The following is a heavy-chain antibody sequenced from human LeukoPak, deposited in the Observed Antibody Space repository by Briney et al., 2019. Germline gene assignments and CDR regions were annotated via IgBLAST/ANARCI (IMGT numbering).Heavy chain of an antibody. J-gene: IGHJ3*02. CDR2: IYYTGST. V-gene: IGHV4-59*01. D-gene: IGHD2-2*01. CDR1: GDSISRYY. Sequence: SETLSLTCTVSGDSISRYYWSWIRQPPGKGLEWIGYIYYTGSTNYNPSLKSRVTISVDTSKKQFSLKLISVSAADTAVYYCARDRCGRTNCYPGAFDIWGQGTLVTVSS. CDR3: ARDRCGRTNCYPGAFDI.